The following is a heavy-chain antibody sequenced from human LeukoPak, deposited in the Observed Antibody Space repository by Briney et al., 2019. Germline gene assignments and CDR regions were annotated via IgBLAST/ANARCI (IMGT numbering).Heavy chain of an antibody. CDR1: GFTFSSYW. Sequence: GGSLRLSCAASGFTFSSYWMHWVRQAPGKGLVWVSRINSDGSSTSYADSVKGRFTISRDNAKNTLYLQMNSLRAEDTAVYYCAKDPNYYYYYMDVWGKGTTVTISS. V-gene: IGHV3-74*01. CDR2: INSDGSST. J-gene: IGHJ6*03. CDR3: AKDPNYYYYYMDV.